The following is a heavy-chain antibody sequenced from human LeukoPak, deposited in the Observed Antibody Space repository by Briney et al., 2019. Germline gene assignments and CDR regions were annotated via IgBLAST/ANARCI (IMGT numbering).Heavy chain of an antibody. CDR3: AKDGGRLLDYYMDV. V-gene: IGHV3-30*18. CDR1: GFTFSSYG. Sequence: GGSLRLSCAASGFTFSSYGMHWVRQAPGKGLEWVAVISYDGSNKYYADSVKGRFTISRDNSKNTLYLQMNSLRAEDTAVYYCAKDGGRLLDYYMDVWGKGTTVTVSS. J-gene: IGHJ6*03. CDR2: ISYDGSNK. D-gene: IGHD2-21*02.